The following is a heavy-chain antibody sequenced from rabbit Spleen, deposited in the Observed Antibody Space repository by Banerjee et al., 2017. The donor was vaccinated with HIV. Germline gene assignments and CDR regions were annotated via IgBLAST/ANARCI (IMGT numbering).Heavy chain of an antibody. J-gene: IGHJ4*01. Sequence: QQQLEESGGGLVKPGGTLTLTCTASGFSFSISSYMCWVRQAPGKGLEWIACIDAGSSGFAYFATWAKGRFTISKTSSTTVTLRLNSLTAADTATYFCARSYAVGYNLWGQGTLVTVS. CDR2: IDAGSSGFA. CDR1: GFSFSISSY. V-gene: IGHV1S45*01. D-gene: IGHD4-2*01. CDR3: ARSYAVGYNL.